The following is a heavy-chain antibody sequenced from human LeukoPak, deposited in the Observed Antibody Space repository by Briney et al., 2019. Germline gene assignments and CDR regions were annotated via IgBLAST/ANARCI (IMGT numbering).Heavy chain of an antibody. V-gene: IGHV3-30*02. CDR1: GFSFSNYG. CDR3: AKPTSGSGSFLIDY. CDR2: IRDDGSYK. Sequence: PGGSLRLSCAASGFSFSNYGMHWVRQAPGKGLEWVAVIRDDGSYKYYADSVKGRFTISRDNSKNTLYLQMNSLRAEDTAVYYCAKPTSGSGSFLIDYWGQGTRVTVSS. D-gene: IGHD1-26*01. J-gene: IGHJ4*02.